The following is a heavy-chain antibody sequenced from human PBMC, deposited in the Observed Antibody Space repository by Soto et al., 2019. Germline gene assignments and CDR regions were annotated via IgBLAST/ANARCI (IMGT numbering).Heavy chain of an antibody. CDR1: VFTFSSYA. V-gene: IGHV3-23*01. CDR2: ISGGGINT. J-gene: IGHJ4*02. Sequence: GGALRLSCAASVFTFSSYALTWVRQAPGKGLEWVSVISGGGINTLYADSVKGRFTISRDNSKNTLYLQMNSLRADDTAVYYCATVGRANYFDNWGQGTLVTVSS. CDR3: ATVGRANYFDN.